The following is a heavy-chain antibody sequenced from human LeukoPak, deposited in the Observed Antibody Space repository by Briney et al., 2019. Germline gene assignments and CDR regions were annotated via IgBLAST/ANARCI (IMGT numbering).Heavy chain of an antibody. CDR3: AISYGDYGGSFDY. CDR2: ISWDGGST. D-gene: IGHD4-17*01. Sequence: GGSLRLSCAASGFTFGDYAMHWVRQAPGKGLEWVSLISWDGGSTYYADSVKGRFTISRDNSKNSLYLQMNSLRAEDTALYYCAISYGDYGGSFDYWGQGTLVTVSS. J-gene: IGHJ4*02. V-gene: IGHV3-43D*03. CDR1: GFTFGDYA.